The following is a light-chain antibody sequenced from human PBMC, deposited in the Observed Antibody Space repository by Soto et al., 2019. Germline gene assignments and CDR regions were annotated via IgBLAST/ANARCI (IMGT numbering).Light chain of an antibody. CDR1: QGIDSS. J-gene: IGKJ5*01. CDR2: TAS. V-gene: IGKV1-12*01. CDR3: QQAASFPIT. Sequence: ILLTQSPSSLSASVGDRVTITCRASQGIDSSFAWYQQKPGKAPKLLIYTASSLQSGVPSRFSGSGSGTDFTLTINGLQPEDFATYYCQQAASFPITFGQGTRLEI.